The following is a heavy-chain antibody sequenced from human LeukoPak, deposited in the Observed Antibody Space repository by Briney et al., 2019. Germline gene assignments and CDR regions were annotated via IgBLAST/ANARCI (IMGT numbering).Heavy chain of an antibody. D-gene: IGHD2-15*01. J-gene: IGHJ5*02. CDR1: GGSISSYY. CDR3: ARHVPLYCSGSSCYSRWFDP. V-gene: IGHV4-39*01. Sequence: SETLSLTCTVSGGSISSYYWGWIRQPPGKGLEWIGSICYSGSTYYNPSLKSRVTISVDTSKNQFSLQLSSVTAADTAVYYCARHVPLYCSGSSCYSRWFDPWGQGTQVTVSS. CDR2: ICYSGST.